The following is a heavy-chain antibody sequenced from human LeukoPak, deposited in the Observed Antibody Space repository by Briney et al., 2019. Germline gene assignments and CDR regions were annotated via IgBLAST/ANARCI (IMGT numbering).Heavy chain of an antibody. D-gene: IGHD6-19*01. J-gene: IGHJ4*02. V-gene: IGHV4-34*01. CDR3: ARGRGWSPRSLFLDY. CDR2: INHSGST. CDR1: GVSFSGYY. Sequence: SETLSLTCAVYGVSFSGYYWSWIRQPPGKGLEWIGEINHSGSTNYNPSLKSRVTISVDTSKNQFSLKLSSVTAADTAVYYCARGRGWSPRSLFLDYWGQGTLVTVSS.